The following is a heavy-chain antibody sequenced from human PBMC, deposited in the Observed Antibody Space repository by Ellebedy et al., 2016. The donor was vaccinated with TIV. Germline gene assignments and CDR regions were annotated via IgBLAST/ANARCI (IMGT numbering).Heavy chain of an antibody. CDR2: MSYDGTYK. Sequence: PGGSLRLSCAASGFTFSSYTMHWVRQAPGKGLEWVAAMSYDGTYKYYADSVKGRFTIARDHSKNTLSLQMNSLRADDTAVYYCARHGEIVVVTAMLDYWGQGTQVTVSS. V-gene: IGHV3-30-3*01. CDR3: ARHGEIVVVTAMLDY. CDR1: GFTFSSYT. D-gene: IGHD2-21*02. J-gene: IGHJ4*02.